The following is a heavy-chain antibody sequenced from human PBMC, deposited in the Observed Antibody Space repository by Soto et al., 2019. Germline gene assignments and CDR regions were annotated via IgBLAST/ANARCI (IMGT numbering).Heavy chain of an antibody. CDR3: VGTGTTDDY. J-gene: IGHJ4*02. D-gene: IGHD4-17*01. CDR1: GASVRAGDYY. Sequence: SETLSLTCSVSGASVRAGDYYWSCIRQAPGKGLEWIGYIYNSGGSYYNPSLKGRLTISIDTSKNQFSLKLNSVTAADTAIYYCVGTGTTDDYWGRGTLVTVSS. V-gene: IGHV4-30-4*01. CDR2: IYNSGGS.